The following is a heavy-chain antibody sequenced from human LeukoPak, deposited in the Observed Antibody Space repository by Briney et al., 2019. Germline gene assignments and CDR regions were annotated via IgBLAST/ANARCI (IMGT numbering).Heavy chain of an antibody. CDR1: GDSINSGAYY. Sequence: SSQTLSLTCTVSGDSINSGAYYWSWIRQHPGKGLEWIAYIDYSGSTYYNPCLKSRFSISVDTSKNQLSLKLSSVTAADTAVYYCARGDGYNLSDYWGQGTLVAVSS. CDR2: IDYSGST. D-gene: IGHD5-24*01. J-gene: IGHJ4*02. CDR3: ARGDGYNLSDY. V-gene: IGHV4-31*03.